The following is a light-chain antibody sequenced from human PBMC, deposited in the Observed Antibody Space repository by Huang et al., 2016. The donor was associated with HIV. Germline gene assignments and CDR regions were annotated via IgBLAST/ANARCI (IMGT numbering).Light chain of an antibody. J-gene: IGKJ2*01. CDR1: QSISSY. Sequence: DIQMTQSPSSLSASVGDRVTITCRASQSISSYLNWYQQKPGKAPKLLIYAGSNLQSGVPSRFSGSGSGTDFNLTISSLQPEDFETYYCQQSYSTLRYTFGQGTKLEIK. CDR3: QQSYSTLRYT. V-gene: IGKV1-39*01. CDR2: AGS.